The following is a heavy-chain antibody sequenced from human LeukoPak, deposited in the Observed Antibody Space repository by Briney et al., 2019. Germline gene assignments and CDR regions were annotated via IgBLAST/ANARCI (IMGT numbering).Heavy chain of an antibody. CDR3: ARARYSSSWGIDY. D-gene: IGHD6-13*01. V-gene: IGHV4-34*01. CDR1: GGSFSGYY. Sequence: PSETLSLTCAVYGGSFSGYYWSLIRQPPGKGLEWIGEINHSGSTNYNPSLKSRVTTSVDTSKNQFSLKLSSVTAADTAVYYCARARYSSSWGIDYWGQGTLVTVSS. J-gene: IGHJ4*02. CDR2: INHSGST.